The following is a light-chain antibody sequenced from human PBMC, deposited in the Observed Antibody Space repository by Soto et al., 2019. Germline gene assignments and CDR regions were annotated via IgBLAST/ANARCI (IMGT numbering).Light chain of an antibody. CDR2: QDS. Sequence: SSELTQPPSVSVPPGQTATITCSGEKLGDKYACWYQQKPGQSPVLVIYQDSKRPSGIPERFSGSNSGNTATLTISGTQAMDEADYYCQAWDSNVVFGGGTKLTVL. J-gene: IGLJ2*01. CDR3: QAWDSNVV. V-gene: IGLV3-1*01. CDR1: KLGDKY.